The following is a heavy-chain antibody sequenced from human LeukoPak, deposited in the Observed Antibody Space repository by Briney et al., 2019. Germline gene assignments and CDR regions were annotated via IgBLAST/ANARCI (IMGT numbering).Heavy chain of an antibody. J-gene: IGHJ4*02. CDR2: ISGYNGNT. CDR1: GYTFTSYG. CDR3: ARDLYYYNSRVFDH. Sequence: ASVKVSCKAFGYTFTSYGISWVRQAPGRGLEWMGWISGYNGNTNYAQKLQDRVTMTTDTSTNTAYMELRSLTSDDTAVYYCARDLYYYNSRVFDHWGQGTLVTVSS. D-gene: IGHD3-22*01. V-gene: IGHV1-18*01.